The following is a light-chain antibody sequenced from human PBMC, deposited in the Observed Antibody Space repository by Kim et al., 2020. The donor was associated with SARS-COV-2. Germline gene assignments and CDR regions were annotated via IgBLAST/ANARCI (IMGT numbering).Light chain of an antibody. CDR1: QSVCSLC. J-gene: IGKJ2*01. V-gene: IGKV3-20*01. CDR2: SVS. CDR3: QQYGIAPPYT. Sequence: SPGERSPLSCRTSQSVCSLCLAWYQQKPGQAPRLLIYSVSNRATGIPDRFSGSGSGTDFTLTISRLEPEYFAVYYCQQYGIAPPYTFGQGTKLEI.